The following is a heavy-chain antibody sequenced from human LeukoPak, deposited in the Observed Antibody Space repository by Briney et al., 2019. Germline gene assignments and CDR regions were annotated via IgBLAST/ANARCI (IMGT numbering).Heavy chain of an antibody. D-gene: IGHD3-3*01. Sequence: PSETLSLTCAVSGYSISSGYYWGWIRQPPGKGLEWIGSIYHSGSTYYNPSLKSRVTISVDTSKNQFSLKLSSVTAADTAVYYCARENYDSNYFDYWGQRTLVTVSS. CDR2: IYHSGST. J-gene: IGHJ4*02. CDR1: GYSISSGYY. V-gene: IGHV4-38-2*02. CDR3: ARENYDSNYFDY.